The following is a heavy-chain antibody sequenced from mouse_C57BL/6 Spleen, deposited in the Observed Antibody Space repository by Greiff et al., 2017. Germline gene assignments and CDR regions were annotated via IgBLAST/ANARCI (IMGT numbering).Heavy chain of an antibody. CDR2: IDPSDSYT. Sequence: VKLVESGAELVMPGASVKLSCKASGYTFTSYWMHWVKQRPGQGLEWIGEIDPSDSYTNYNQKFKGKSTLTVDKSSSTAYMQLSSLTSEDSAVYYCARSYGSSYDYAMDYWGQGTSVTVSS. CDR1: GYTFTSYW. J-gene: IGHJ4*01. CDR3: ARSYGSSYDYAMDY. D-gene: IGHD1-1*01. V-gene: IGHV1-69*01.